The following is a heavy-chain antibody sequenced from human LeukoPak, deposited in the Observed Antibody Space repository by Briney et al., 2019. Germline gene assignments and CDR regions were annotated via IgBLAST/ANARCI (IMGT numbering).Heavy chain of an antibody. CDR3: ARHDGSCRYGGGWFDP. CDR1: GGSISSYY. J-gene: IGHJ5*02. CDR2: IYYSGST. V-gene: IGHV4-59*08. Sequence: SETLSLTCTVSGGSISSYYWSWIRQPPGKGLEWIGYIYYSGSTNYNPSLKSRVTISVDTSKNQFSLKLSSVTAADTAVYYCARHDGSCRYGGGWFDPWGQGTLVTVSS. D-gene: IGHD6-13*01.